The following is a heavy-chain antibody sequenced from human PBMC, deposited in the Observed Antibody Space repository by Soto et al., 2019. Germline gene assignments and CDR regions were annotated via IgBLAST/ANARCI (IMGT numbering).Heavy chain of an antibody. CDR2: MNPNSGNT. CDR1: GYTFTIYD. J-gene: IGHJ4*02. Sequence: ASVKVSCKASGYTFTIYDINCVRQSTGQGLDWMGCMNPNSGNTGYAQKFQGRVTMTRNTSISTAYMELSSLRSEDTAVYYCAKTTVGFDYWGQGTLVTVSS. V-gene: IGHV1-8*01. CDR3: AKTTVGFDY. D-gene: IGHD4-17*01.